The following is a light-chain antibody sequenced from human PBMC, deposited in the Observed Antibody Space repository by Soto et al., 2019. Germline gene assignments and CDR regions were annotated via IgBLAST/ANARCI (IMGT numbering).Light chain of an antibody. CDR2: EVN. CDR1: SSDVGGYNY. Sequence: QSVLTQPPSASGSPGQSVTISCTGTSSDVGGYNYVSWYQQHPGKAPRLMIYEVNKRPSGVPYRFSGSKSGNTASLIVSGLQADDEAVYYCSSYAGNNLLVFGGGTKVTVL. J-gene: IGLJ2*01. CDR3: SSYAGNNLLV. V-gene: IGLV2-8*01.